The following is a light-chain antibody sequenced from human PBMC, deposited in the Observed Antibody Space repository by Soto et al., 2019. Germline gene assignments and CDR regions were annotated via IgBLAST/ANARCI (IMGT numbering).Light chain of an antibody. V-gene: IGKV3-20*01. CDR1: RSVSSSY. Sequence: EIVLTQSPVTLSLSPWERATLSCRASRSVSSSYLAWYQQKPGQAPRLLIYGASTRATGIPARFSGSGSGTEFTLTISSLQSEDFAVYYCQQYGSSPRTFGQGTKVDIK. CDR3: QQYGSSPRT. J-gene: IGKJ1*01. CDR2: GAS.